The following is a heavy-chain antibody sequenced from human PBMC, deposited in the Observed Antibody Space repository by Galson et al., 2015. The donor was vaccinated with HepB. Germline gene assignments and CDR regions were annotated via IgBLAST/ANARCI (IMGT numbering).Heavy chain of an antibody. CDR3: ARSIRSGFAKRLDY. D-gene: IGHD3-3*01. CDR2: IKQDGSEK. J-gene: IGHJ4*02. CDR1: GFTFSDYW. V-gene: IGHV3-7*01. Sequence: SLRLSCAASGFTFSDYWMTWVRQAPGKGLEWVANIKQDGSEKYYVDSVKGRFTISRDDAKNSLYLQMNSLSVEDTAVYYCARSIRSGFAKRLDYWGQGTLVTVSS.